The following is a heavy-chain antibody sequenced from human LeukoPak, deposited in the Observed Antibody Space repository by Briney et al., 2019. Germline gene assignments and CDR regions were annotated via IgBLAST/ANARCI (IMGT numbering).Heavy chain of an antibody. Sequence: ASVKVSCKASGYTFTGYYMHWVRQAPGQGLEWMGWINPNSGGTNYAQKFQGRVTMTRDTSTSTAYMELRSLRSDDTAVYYCARGGQDYYDSSGYYRLYYMDVWGKGTTVTVSS. J-gene: IGHJ6*03. V-gene: IGHV1-2*02. CDR3: ARGGQDYYDSSGYYRLYYMDV. D-gene: IGHD3-22*01. CDR1: GYTFTGYY. CDR2: INPNSGGT.